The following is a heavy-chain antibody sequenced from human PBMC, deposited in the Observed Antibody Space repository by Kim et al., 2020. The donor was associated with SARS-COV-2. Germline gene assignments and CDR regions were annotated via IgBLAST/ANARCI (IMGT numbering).Heavy chain of an antibody. J-gene: IGHJ4*02. CDR3: ARGGVIVRAPFDY. V-gene: IGHV1-69*01. D-gene: IGHD3-22*01. Sequence: APKFQGRVTITADESRGTAYMELSSLRSEDTAVYYCARGGVIVRAPFDYWGQGTLVTVSS.